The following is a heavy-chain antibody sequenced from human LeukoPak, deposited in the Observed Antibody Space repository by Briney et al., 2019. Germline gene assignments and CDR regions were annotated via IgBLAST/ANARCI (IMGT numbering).Heavy chain of an antibody. V-gene: IGHV1-8*03. D-gene: IGHD6-13*01. CDR2: MNPNSGNT. J-gene: IGHJ6*03. Sequence: ASVKVSCKASGYTFTSYDINWVRQATGQGLEWMGWMNPNSGNTGYAQKFQGRVTITRNTSISTAYMELSSLRSEDTAVHYCARGPAAAGFYYYYSYMDVWGKGTTVTVSS. CDR1: GYTFTSYD. CDR3: ARGPAAAGFYYYYSYMDV.